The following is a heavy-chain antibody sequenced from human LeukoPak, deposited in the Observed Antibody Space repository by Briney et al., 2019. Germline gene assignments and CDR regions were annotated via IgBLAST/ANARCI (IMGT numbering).Heavy chain of an antibody. CDR1: GGSFDSKY. CDR2: DSNNGNI. Sequence: SETLSLTCSVSGGSFDSKYWSWIRQPPGKGLEWIGYDSNNGNINYNPALKSRVTISVDTSKRQFSLKLSSVTAADTAIYYCARDNWGSLDYWGQGTLVTVSS. V-gene: IGHV4-59*01. J-gene: IGHJ4*02. D-gene: IGHD7-27*01. CDR3: ARDNWGSLDY.